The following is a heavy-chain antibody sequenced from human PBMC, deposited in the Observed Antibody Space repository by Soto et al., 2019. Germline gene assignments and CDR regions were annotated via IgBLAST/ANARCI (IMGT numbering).Heavy chain of an antibody. D-gene: IGHD1-26*01. CDR2: ISASNGNT. J-gene: IGHJ4*02. Sequence: QVQLVQSGPEVKKPGASVKVSCKASGYTFATYGISWVRQAPGQGLEWMGWISASNGNTDYAQKLQGRVTMTTDTSTSTAYMELRSLRSDDTAVYYCVRGTSGSYHSAISNWGQGTLVTVSS. V-gene: IGHV1-18*01. CDR3: VRGTSGSYHSAISN. CDR1: GYTFATYG.